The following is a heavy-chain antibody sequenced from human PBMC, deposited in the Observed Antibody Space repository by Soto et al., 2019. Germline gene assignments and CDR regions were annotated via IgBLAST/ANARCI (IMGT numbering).Heavy chain of an antibody. CDR2: IYHTGTT. V-gene: IGHV4-30-2*01. D-gene: IGHD3-10*01. CDR1: GGSINSGDYS. Sequence: PSETLSLTCTVSGGSINSGDYSWTWIRQPPGKGLEWIGYIYHTGTTYYNMSLKSRVTISVDRSKNQFSLKLSSVTAAYTAVYYCARHLGSGNGMDFRAQGTTVTVSS. CDR3: ARHLGSGNGMDF. J-gene: IGHJ6*02.